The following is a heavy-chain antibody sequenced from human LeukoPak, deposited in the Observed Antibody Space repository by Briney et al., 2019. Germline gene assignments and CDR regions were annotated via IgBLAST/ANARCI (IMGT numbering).Heavy chain of an antibody. CDR1: GFTLNNYA. Sequence: GGSLRLSCAASGFTLNNYAMYWVRQAPGKGLEWVAVISYDGSNKYYADSVKGRLTISRDNSKNTLYLQMNRLRAEDTAIYYCTRDPNGDYVGAFDFWGQGTLVTVSS. CDR2: ISYDGSNK. CDR3: TRDPNGDYVGAFDF. J-gene: IGHJ3*01. V-gene: IGHV3-30-3*01. D-gene: IGHD4-17*01.